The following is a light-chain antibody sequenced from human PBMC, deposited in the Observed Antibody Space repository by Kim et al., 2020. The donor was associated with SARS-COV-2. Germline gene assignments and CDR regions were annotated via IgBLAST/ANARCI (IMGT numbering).Light chain of an antibody. J-gene: IGKJ3*01. CDR3: QQSYIIPFT. CDR2: AAS. Sequence: DIQMTQSPSSLSASVADRVTITCRTTQSISSHLNWYQQKPGRAPKLLISAASTLQGGVPSRFSGSGSETDFTLTISSLQPYDFATYFCQQSYIIPFTFGPGTKVDI. V-gene: IGKV1-39*01. CDR1: QSISSH.